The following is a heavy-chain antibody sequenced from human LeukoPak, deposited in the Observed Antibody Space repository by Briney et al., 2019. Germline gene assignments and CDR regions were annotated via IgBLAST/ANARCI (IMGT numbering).Heavy chain of an antibody. D-gene: IGHD3-22*01. CDR2: ISSSGSTI. Sequence: AGGSLRLSCAASGFTFSSYSMNWVRQAPGKGLEWVSYISSSGSTIYYADSVKGRFTISRDNAKNSLYLQMNSLRAEDTAVYYCARDSDSSPNAFDIWGQGTMVTVSS. V-gene: IGHV3-48*04. CDR1: GFTFSSYS. J-gene: IGHJ3*02. CDR3: ARDSDSSPNAFDI.